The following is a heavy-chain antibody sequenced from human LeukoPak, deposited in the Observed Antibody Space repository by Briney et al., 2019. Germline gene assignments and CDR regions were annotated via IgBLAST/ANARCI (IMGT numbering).Heavy chain of an antibody. CDR2: ISAYNGNT. V-gene: IGHV1-18*01. CDR3: ARVPSGGPFDY. Sequence: PGASVEVSCKASGYSFTSYGISWVRQAPGQGLEWMGWISAYNGNTNYAQRLQGRVTMTTNTSTSTTYMDLRSLTSDDTAVYYCARVPSGGPFDYWGQGTLVTVSS. D-gene: IGHD2-15*01. CDR1: GYSFTSYG. J-gene: IGHJ4*02.